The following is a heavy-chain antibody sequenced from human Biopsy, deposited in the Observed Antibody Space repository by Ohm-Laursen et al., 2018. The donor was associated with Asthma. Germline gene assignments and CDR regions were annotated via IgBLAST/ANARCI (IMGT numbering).Heavy chain of an antibody. V-gene: IGHV1-18*01. CDR2: ISVYSGNT. CDR1: GYTFNSAG. J-gene: IGHJ6*02. CDR3: ARAVDYSHYYGIDV. Sequence: PVKVSCKTSGYTFNSAGITWVRQAPGQGLEWMGWISVYSGNTKVAQKLQDRVTMITDTSTSTAYMELRSLRSDDTAVYFCARAVDYSHYYGIDVWGQGTTVTVS. D-gene: IGHD3-10*01.